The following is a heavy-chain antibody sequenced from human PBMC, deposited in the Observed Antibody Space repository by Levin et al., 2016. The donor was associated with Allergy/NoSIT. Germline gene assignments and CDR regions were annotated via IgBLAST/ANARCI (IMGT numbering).Heavy chain of an antibody. J-gene: IGHJ4*02. Sequence: VRQAPGKGLEYVSAISSNGGSTYYANSVEGRFTISRDNSKNTLYLQMGSLRAEDMAVYYCARGDSHYGDYVRGYDYWGQGTLVTVSS. CDR2: ISSNGGST. D-gene: IGHD4-17*01. V-gene: IGHV3-64*01. CDR3: ARGDSHYGDYVRGYDY.